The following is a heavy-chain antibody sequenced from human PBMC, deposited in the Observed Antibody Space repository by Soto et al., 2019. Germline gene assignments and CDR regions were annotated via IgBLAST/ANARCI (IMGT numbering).Heavy chain of an antibody. CDR2: INPSGGST. Sequence: ASVKVSCKASGYTFTSYYMHWVRQAPGQGLEWMGIINPSGGSTSYAQKFQGRVTMTRDTSTSTVYMELSSLRSEDTAVYYCARDQGDTAMANYYYYGMDVWGQGTTVTVS. J-gene: IGHJ6*02. CDR1: GYTFTSYY. CDR3: ARDQGDTAMANYYYYGMDV. D-gene: IGHD5-18*01. V-gene: IGHV1-46*01.